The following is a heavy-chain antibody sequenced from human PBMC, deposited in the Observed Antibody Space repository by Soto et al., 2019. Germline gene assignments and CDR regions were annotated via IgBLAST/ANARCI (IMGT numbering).Heavy chain of an antibody. J-gene: IGHJ4*02. D-gene: IGHD2-2*01. CDR3: ARDRGIQDIVLVPAAILDDY. Sequence: GGSLRLSCAASGFTFSSYWMHWVRQAPGKGLVWVSRINSDGSSTTYADSVKGRFTISRDNAKNTVYLQMNSLRAEDTAVYYCARDRGIQDIVLVPAAILDDYWGQGTLVTVSS. CDR1: GFTFSSYW. V-gene: IGHV3-74*01. CDR2: INSDGSST.